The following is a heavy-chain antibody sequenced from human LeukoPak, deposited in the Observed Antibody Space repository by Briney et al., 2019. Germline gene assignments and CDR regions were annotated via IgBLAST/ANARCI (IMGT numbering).Heavy chain of an antibody. D-gene: IGHD3-10*01. CDR2: IYYSGST. Sequence: PETLSLTCTVSGGSISSSSYYWGWIRQPPGKGLEWIGSIYYSGSTYYNPSLKSRVTISVDTSKNQFSLKLSSVTAADTAVYYCARLWFGDPMGPWGQGTLVTVSS. J-gene: IGHJ5*02. CDR3: ARLWFGDPMGP. CDR1: GGSISSSSYY. V-gene: IGHV4-39*01.